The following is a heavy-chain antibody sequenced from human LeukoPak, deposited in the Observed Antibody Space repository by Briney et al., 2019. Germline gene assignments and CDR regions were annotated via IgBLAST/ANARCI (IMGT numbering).Heavy chain of an antibody. Sequence: GGSLRLSCAASGFSFGGYWMHWVRQVPGKGLVWVSCMNSDGSSTSYADSVKGRFTISRDNSKNTLYLQMNSLRAEDTAVYYCAKDPNFYYCMDVWGKGTTVTISS. J-gene: IGHJ6*03. CDR1: GFSFGGYW. CDR3: AKDPNFYYCMDV. V-gene: IGHV3-74*01. CDR2: MNSDGSST.